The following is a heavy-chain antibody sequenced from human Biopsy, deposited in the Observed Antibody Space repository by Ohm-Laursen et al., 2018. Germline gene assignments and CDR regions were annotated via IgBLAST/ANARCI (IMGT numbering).Heavy chain of an antibody. CDR3: ASGDIGGIGLDV. CDR2: IIPILGTV. V-gene: IGHV1-69*04. D-gene: IGHD3-10*01. CDR1: GDTFTTSA. J-gene: IGHJ6*02. Sequence: GPSVKVSCKASGDTFTTSAIGWVRQVPGQGLDWMGRIIPILGTVDYGQNFQGRVTIRADTSTTFLELTSLRYDDTAVYYCASGDIGGIGLDVWGLGTTVTVSS.